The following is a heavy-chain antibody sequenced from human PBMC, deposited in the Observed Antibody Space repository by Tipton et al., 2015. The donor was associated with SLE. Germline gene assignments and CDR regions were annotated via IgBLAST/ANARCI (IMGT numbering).Heavy chain of an antibody. D-gene: IGHD7-27*01. CDR1: GYSISSGYY. J-gene: IGHJ3*02. Sequence: LSLTCAVPGYSISSGYYWGWIRQPPGKGLEWIGSIYHSGSTYYNPSLKSRVTISVDTSKNQFSLKLSSVTAADTAVYYCAGELGNDAFDIWGLGTMVTVSS. CDR3: AGELGNDAFDI. CDR2: IYHSGST. V-gene: IGHV4-38-2*02.